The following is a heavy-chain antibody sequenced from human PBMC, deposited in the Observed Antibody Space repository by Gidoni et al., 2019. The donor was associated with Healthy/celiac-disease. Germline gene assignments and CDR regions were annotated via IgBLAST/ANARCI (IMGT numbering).Heavy chain of an antibody. CDR1: GYSFTSYW. J-gene: IGHJ6*02. CDR3: ARHSPIAARSGSMDV. V-gene: IGHV5-10-1*03. CDR2: IDPSDSYT. D-gene: IGHD6-6*01. Sequence: ELQLVQSGAEVKKLGESLRISCKGSGYSFTSYWISWVRQMPGKGLEWMGRIDPSDSYTNYSPSFQGHVTISADKSISTAYLQWSSLKASDTAMYYCARHSPIAARSGSMDVWSQGTTVTVSS.